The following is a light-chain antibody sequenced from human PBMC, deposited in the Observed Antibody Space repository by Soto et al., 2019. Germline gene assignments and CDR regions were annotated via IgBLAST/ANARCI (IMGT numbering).Light chain of an antibody. CDR1: SSDIGGYDY. J-gene: IGLJ3*02. Sequence: QSVLTQPPSASGSPGQSVTISCTGTSSDIGGYDYVSWYQQHPGKVPKLIIYEVSKRPSGVPDRFSGSKSGNTASLTVSGLQAEDEAAYYCSSYVGSNNLVLAGGTKVTVL. V-gene: IGLV2-8*01. CDR2: EVS. CDR3: SSYVGSNNLV.